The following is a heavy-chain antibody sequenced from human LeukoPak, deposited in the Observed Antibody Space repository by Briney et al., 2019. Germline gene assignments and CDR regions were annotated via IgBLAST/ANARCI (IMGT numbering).Heavy chain of an antibody. Sequence: ASVKVSCKASGYTFATXAXXXXRXXXXQXXXWXGWSNAGNGNTKYSQEFQGRVTITRDTSASTAYMELSSLRSEDMAVYYCVREAPFGAFDIWGQGTMVTVSS. CDR3: VREAPFGAFDI. CDR1: GYTFATXA. J-gene: IGHJ3*02. CDR2: SNAGNGNT. V-gene: IGHV1-3*02. D-gene: IGHD2/OR15-2a*01.